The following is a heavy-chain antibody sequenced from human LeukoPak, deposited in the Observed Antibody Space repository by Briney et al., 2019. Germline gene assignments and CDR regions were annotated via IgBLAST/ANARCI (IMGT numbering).Heavy chain of an antibody. V-gene: IGHV3-7*04. J-gene: IGHJ4*02. CDR3: ARPFGSGTYYQFDL. Sequence: PGGSLRLSCAASGFAFSSYWMSWVRQARGKGLEWVANIKGDGSDKYYLDSLKGRFTVSRDNAKNSLYLQVNSLRADDTAVYYCARPFGSGTYYQFDLWGQGTLVTVSS. CDR2: IKGDGSDK. D-gene: IGHD3-10*01. CDR1: GFAFSSYW.